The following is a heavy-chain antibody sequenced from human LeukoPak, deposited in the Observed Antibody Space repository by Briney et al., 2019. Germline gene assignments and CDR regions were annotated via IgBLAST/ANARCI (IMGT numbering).Heavy chain of an antibody. Sequence: PGQSLKISCEGSGYSFTTYWIGWVRQMPGKGLEWMGIIYPGDSDTRYSPSFQGRVTISADKSISTAYLQWSSLKASDTAMYYCARSASGSSSPDGHFDYWGQGTLVTVSS. CDR2: IYPGDSDT. CDR3: ARSASGSSSPDGHFDY. V-gene: IGHV5-51*03. D-gene: IGHD1-26*01. J-gene: IGHJ4*02. CDR1: GYSFTTYW.